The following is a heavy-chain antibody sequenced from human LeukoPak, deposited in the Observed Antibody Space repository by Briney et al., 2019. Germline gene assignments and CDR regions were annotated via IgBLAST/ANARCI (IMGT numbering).Heavy chain of an antibody. CDR2: INSDGSST. D-gene: IGHD1-26*01. CDR1: GFTFSSYW. Sequence: GGSLRLSCAASGFTFSSYWMHWVRQAPGKGLVWVSRINSDGSSTSYADSVKGRSTISRDNAKNTLYLQMNSLRAEDTAVYYCATGSGGGYDFDYWGQGTLVTVSS. J-gene: IGHJ4*02. CDR3: ATGSGGGYDFDY. V-gene: IGHV3-74*01.